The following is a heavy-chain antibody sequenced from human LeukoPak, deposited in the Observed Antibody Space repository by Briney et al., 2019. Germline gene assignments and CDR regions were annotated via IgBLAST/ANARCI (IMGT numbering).Heavy chain of an antibody. J-gene: IGHJ4*02. V-gene: IGHV4-59*01. CDR3: ARDVVGGGNFDY. CDR1: GDSICSFC. D-gene: IGHD1-26*01. Sequence: SETLSLTCTVSGDSICSFCWSWIRQPPGKGLKWIGCSYYSGSTNSNPSLTSTVTISVGTSKNQFSRKLSSVTAADTAVYYCARDVVGGGNFDYWGQGTLVTVSS. CDR2: SYYSGST.